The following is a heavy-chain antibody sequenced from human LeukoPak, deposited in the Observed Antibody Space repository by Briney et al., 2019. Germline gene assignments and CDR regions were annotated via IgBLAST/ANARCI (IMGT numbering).Heavy chain of an antibody. J-gene: IGHJ4*02. V-gene: IGHV3-21*01. CDR1: GFTFSRYT. CDR2: ISGDSKYI. D-gene: IGHD3-3*01. CDR3: ARVARKDYDFWSGYYSYYFDY. Sequence: GGSLRLSCAGSGFTFSRYTFNWVRQAPGRGLEWVSAISGDSKYIYYTDSVKGRFTISRDNAKNSVFLQMNSLRVEDTAVYYCARVARKDYDFWSGYYSYYFDYWGQGTLVTVSS.